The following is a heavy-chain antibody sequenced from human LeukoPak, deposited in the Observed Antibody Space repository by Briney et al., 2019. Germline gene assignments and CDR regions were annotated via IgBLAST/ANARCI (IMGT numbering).Heavy chain of an antibody. D-gene: IGHD1-26*01. CDR1: GIFFSTYN. Sequence: SGGSLRLSCADSGIFFSTYNMNWVRQAPGKGLEWVSSITSSSDSIYYADSVKGRFTISRDNAKNSLYLQMNSLRAEDTAVYYCARAGSGRSPDWFDPWGQGTLVTVSS. J-gene: IGHJ5*02. CDR2: ITSSSDSI. V-gene: IGHV3-21*06. CDR3: ARAGSGRSPDWFDP.